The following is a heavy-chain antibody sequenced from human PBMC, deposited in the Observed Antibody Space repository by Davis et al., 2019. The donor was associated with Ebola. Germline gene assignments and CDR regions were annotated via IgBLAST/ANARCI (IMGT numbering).Heavy chain of an antibody. CDR3: ARVSDSGSYRSFDY. Sequence: GESLKISCQGSGYSFTSYWIVWVRQLPGKGLECMGIIFPGDSDTRYSPSFQGQVTISADKSISTAYLQWSSLKASDTAVYCCARVSDSGSYRSFDYWGQGTLVTVSS. J-gene: IGHJ4*02. CDR2: IFPGDSDT. V-gene: IGHV5-51*01. CDR1: GYSFTSYW. D-gene: IGHD1-26*01.